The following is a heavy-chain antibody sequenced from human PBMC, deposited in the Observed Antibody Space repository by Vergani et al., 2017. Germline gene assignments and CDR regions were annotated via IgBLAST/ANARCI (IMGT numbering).Heavy chain of an antibody. Sequence: VHLHEAGPGLVKPPGTLSLTCAVSGGSISGTNWWSWVRQSPGKGLEWGASISGSSSYVFYRDSVEGRFTITRDNAKKSVYLQMNSLRAEDTAMYFCARGLWDCTHIRCSPPSYWGQGTQVSVCS. CDR1: GGSISGTN. D-gene: IGHD2-8*01. V-gene: IGHV3-21*01. J-gene: IGHJ4*02. CDR3: ARGLWDCTHIRCSPPSY. CDR2: ISGSSSYV.